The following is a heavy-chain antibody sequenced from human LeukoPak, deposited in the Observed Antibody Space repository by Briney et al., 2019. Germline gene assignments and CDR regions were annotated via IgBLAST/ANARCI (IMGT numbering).Heavy chain of an antibody. V-gene: IGHV3-23*01. Sequence: GGSLRLSCAASGFTFSSYAMSWIRQSPGKGLEWVSKISGSGGSANHADYVKGRFTISRDNSKNTLYLQMNSLRAEDTAVYYCAKPYHGSGSYYGFNYYAFDYWGQGTLVTVSS. CDR2: ISGSGGSA. J-gene: IGHJ4*02. D-gene: IGHD3-10*01. CDR3: AKPYHGSGSYYGFNYYAFDY. CDR1: GFTFSSYA.